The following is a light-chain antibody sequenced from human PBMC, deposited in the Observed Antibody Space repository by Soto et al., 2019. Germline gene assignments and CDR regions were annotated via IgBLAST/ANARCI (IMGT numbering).Light chain of an antibody. CDR3: QLYNRNTWS. J-gene: IGKJ1*01. CDR2: GAS. CDR1: QSVGTW. Sequence: DSHVTHSPSTLSASVGGRVAITCRASQSVGTWVAWYQQKPGKAPKLLIYGASNLESGVPSRFSGSGSGTEFTLTITTLQPDDFATYFCQLYNRNTWSFGPGTKVDIK. V-gene: IGKV1-5*01.